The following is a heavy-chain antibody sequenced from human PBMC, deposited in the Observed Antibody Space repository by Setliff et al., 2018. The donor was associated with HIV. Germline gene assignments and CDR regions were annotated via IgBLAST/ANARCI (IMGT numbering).Heavy chain of an antibody. D-gene: IGHD3-10*01. V-gene: IGHV4-59*08. Sequence: LSLTCTVSGGSISSHYWSWIRQPPGKGLEWIGYIYYSGSTNYNPSLKSRVTISVDTSKNQFSLKLTTMTAVDTAVYYCARQVTMIRGVQNYYMDVWGKGTTVTVSS. J-gene: IGHJ6*03. CDR1: GGSISSHY. CDR3: ARQVTMIRGVQNYYMDV. CDR2: IYYSGST.